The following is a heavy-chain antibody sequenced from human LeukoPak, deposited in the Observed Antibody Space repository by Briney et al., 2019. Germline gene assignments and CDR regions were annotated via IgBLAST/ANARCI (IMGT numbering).Heavy chain of an antibody. CDR2: ISSSSTI. CDR3: AREGDSH. CDR1: GFTFSSYS. D-gene: IGHD3-16*01. J-gene: IGHJ4*02. V-gene: IGHV3-48*01. Sequence: PGGSLRLSCAASGFTFSSYSMNWVRQAPGKGLEWVSYISSSSTIYYADSVKGRFTISRDNAKSSLYLQMNSLRAEDTAVYYCAREGDSHWGQGTLVTVSS.